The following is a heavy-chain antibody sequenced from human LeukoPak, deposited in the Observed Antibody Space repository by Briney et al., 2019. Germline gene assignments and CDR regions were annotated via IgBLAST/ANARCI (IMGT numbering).Heavy chain of an antibody. CDR2: IYYSGST. CDR1: GGSISNYY. CDR3: ARNFPGSWSGYYDLRQYYYGLDV. J-gene: IGHJ6*02. V-gene: IGHV4-59*01. Sequence: SETLSLTCTVSGGSISNYYWSWIRQSPRTGLEWIGYIYYSGSTNYNPSLKRRVTISVDTSKKQFSLRLSSVTAADTAVYYCARNFPGSWSGYYDLRQYYYGLDVWGQGTKVIVSS. D-gene: IGHD3-3*01.